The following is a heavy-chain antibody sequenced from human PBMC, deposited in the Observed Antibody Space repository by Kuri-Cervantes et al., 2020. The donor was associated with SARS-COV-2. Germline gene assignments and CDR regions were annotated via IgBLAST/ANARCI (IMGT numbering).Heavy chain of an antibody. CDR1: GFTFSSYW. D-gene: IGHD6-13*01. CDR3: VKGSSSWYDFWFDP. J-gene: IGHJ5*02. Sequence: GGSLRLSCAASGFTFSSYWMHWVRQAPGKGLVWVSRINSDGSSTSYADSVKGRFTISRDNSKNTLYLQMSSLRAEDTAVYYCVKGSSSWYDFWFDPWGQGTLVTVSS. V-gene: IGHV3-74*01. CDR2: INSDGSST.